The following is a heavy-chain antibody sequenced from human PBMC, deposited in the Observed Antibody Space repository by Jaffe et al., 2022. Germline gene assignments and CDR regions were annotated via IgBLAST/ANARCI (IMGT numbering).Heavy chain of an antibody. CDR3: ARDSSNIVVVVAATYYYYYMDV. D-gene: IGHD2-15*01. Sequence: QVQLVQSGAEVKKPGASVKVSCKASGYTFTSYYMHWVRQAPGQGLEWMGIINPSGGSTSYAQKFQGRVTMTRDTSTSTVYMELSSLRSEDTAVYYCARDSSNIVVVVAATYYYYYMDVWGKGTTVTVSS. J-gene: IGHJ6*03. CDR1: GYTFTSYY. CDR2: INPSGGST. V-gene: IGHV1-46*01.